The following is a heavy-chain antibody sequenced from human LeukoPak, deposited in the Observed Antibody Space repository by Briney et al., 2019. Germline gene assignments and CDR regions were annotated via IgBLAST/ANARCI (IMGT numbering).Heavy chain of an antibody. V-gene: IGHV4-59*01. CDR3: ARGGTYNGILSFGP. Sequence: SETLSLTCTVSGGSISSYYWTWIRQPPGKGLEWIGNIYYSGSTNYNPSLKSRVSMSVDTSNIQFSLKLSSVTAADTAVYYCARGGTYNGILSFGPWGQGTLVTVSS. D-gene: IGHD1-14*01. J-gene: IGHJ5*02. CDR2: IYYSGST. CDR1: GGSISSYY.